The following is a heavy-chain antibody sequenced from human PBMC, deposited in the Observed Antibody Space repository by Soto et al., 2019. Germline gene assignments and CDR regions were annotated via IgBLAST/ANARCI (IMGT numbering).Heavy chain of an antibody. V-gene: IGHV3-21*01. Sequence: EVQLVESGGGLVKPGGSLRLSCAASGFTFSSYSMNWVRQAPGKGLEWVSSISSSSSYIYYADSVKGRFTISRDNAKNSLYLQMNRLRAEDTAVYYCALARLRPPQGFDYWGQGTLVTVSS. J-gene: IGHJ4*02. D-gene: IGHD5-12*01. CDR3: ALARLRPPQGFDY. CDR2: ISSSSSYI. CDR1: GFTFSSYS.